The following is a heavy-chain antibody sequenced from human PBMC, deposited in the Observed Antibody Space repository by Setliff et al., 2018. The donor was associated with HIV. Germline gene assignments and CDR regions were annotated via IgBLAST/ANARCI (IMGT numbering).Heavy chain of an antibody. Sequence: ASVKVSCKASGYTFAGYGIHWVRQAPGQGLEWVGWINIYTGDRTYADSVKGRVTISRDNSKNTVDLQMNSLRAEDTAVYYCAKDGDYSNWDYDAFDIWGQGTMVTVSS. V-gene: IGHV1-18*01. CDR2: INIYTGDR. CDR3: AKDGDYSNWDYDAFDI. D-gene: IGHD1-7*01. J-gene: IGHJ3*02. CDR1: GYTFAGYG.